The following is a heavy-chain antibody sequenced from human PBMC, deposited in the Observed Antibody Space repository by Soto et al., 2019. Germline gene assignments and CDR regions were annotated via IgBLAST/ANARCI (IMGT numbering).Heavy chain of an antibody. CDR1: GYSFTIYG. CDR3: ARDVDTAIRGAFDI. J-gene: IGHJ3*02. D-gene: IGHD5-18*01. CDR2: ISAYNGNT. V-gene: IGHV1-18*01. Sequence: APVKGSCKASGYSFTIYGISRVRQDPGQGLEWMGWISAYNGNTNYAQKLQGRVTMTTDTSTSTAYMELRSLRSDDTAVYFCARDVDTAIRGAFDIWGQGTMVTVSS.